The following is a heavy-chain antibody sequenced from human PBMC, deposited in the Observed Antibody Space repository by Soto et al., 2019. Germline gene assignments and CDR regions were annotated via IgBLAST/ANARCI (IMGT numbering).Heavy chain of an antibody. D-gene: IGHD6-13*01. CDR3: ARDPNYIAAADNFDY. V-gene: IGHV1-18*01. J-gene: IGHJ4*02. Sequence: ASVKVSCKASGYTFTSYGISWVRQAPGQGLEWMGWISAYNGNTNYAQKLQGRVTMTTDTSTSTAYMELRSLRSDDTAVYYCARDPNYIAAADNFDYWGKGTLVTVSS. CDR2: ISAYNGNT. CDR1: GYTFTSYG.